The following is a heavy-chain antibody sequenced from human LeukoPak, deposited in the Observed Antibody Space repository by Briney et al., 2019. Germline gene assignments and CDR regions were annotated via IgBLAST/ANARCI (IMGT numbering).Heavy chain of an antibody. J-gene: IGHJ4*02. V-gene: IGHV1-69*04. Sequence: ASVKVSCKASGGTFSSYAISWVRQAPGQGLEWMGRIIPILGIANYAQKSQGRVTITADKSTSTAYMELSSLRSEDTAVYYCARVKGGGDLAYYFDYWGQGTLVTVSS. D-gene: IGHD2-21*02. CDR3: ARVKGGGDLAYYFDY. CDR2: IIPILGIA. CDR1: GGTFSSYA.